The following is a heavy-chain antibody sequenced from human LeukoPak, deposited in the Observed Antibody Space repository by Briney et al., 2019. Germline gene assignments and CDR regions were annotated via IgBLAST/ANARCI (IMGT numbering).Heavy chain of an antibody. D-gene: IGHD6-13*01. CDR1: GGSISSSSYY. V-gene: IGHV4-39*07. CDR3: ARGGRQQLAYFDY. Sequence: SETLSLTCTVSGGSISSSSYYWGWIRQPPGKGLEWIGSIYYSGSTYYNPSLKSRVTISVDTSKNQFSLKLSSVTAADTAVYYCARGGRQQLAYFDYWGQGTLVTVSS. J-gene: IGHJ4*02. CDR2: IYYSGST.